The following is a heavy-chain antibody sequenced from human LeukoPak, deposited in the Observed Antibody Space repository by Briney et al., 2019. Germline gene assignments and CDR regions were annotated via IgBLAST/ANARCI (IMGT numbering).Heavy chain of an antibody. CDR2: INHSGST. Sequence: SETLSLTCAVYGGSFSGYYWTYIRQPPGKGLEWIGEINHSGSTNYNSSLKSRVAISVDTSKNQFSLKLSSVTAADTAVYYCARSHYYDSSGSHNNWFDPWGQGTLVIVSS. D-gene: IGHD3-22*01. J-gene: IGHJ5*02. V-gene: IGHV4-34*01. CDR1: GGSFSGYY. CDR3: ARSHYYDSSGSHNNWFDP.